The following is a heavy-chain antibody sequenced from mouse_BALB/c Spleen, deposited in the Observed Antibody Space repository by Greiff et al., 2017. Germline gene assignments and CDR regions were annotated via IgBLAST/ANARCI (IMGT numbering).Heavy chain of an antibody. Sequence: EVQGVESGGGLVKPGGSLKLSCAASGFTFSSYAMSWVRQSPEKRLEWVAEISSGGSYTYYPDTVTGRFTISRDNAKNTLYLEMSSLRSEDTAMYYCARDMGAYWGQGTLVTVSA. CDR3: ARDMGAY. CDR1: GFTFSSYA. V-gene: IGHV5-9-4*01. CDR2: ISSGGSYT. D-gene: IGHD1-1*02. J-gene: IGHJ3*01.